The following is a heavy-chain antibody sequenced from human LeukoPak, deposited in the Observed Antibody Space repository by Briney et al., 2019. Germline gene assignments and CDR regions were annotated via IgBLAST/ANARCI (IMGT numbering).Heavy chain of an antibody. V-gene: IGHV3-66*01. CDR3: ARDHQDSRGFRSGMDV. J-gene: IGHJ6*02. CDR1: GFIVSSKY. CDR2: IYRDGST. Sequence: GGSLRLSCAASGFIVSSKYMNWVRQAPGKGLEGVSVIYRDGSTYYADSVKGRFTISRGNSKNTLYLQMNSLRVEDTAVYYCARDHQDSRGFRSGMDVWGQGTTVTVSS. D-gene: IGHD3-22*01.